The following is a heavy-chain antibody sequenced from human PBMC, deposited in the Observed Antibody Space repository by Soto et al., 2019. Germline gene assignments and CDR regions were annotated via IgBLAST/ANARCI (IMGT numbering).Heavy chain of an antibody. V-gene: IGHV4-61*01. CDR2: IYYSGST. CDR3: ARHPDSSGWYPEYFDY. Sequence: PSETLSLTCTVSGGSVSSGSYYWSWIRQPPGKGLEWIGYIYYSGSTNYNPSLKSRVTISVDTSKNQFSLKLSSVTAADTAVYYCARHPDSSGWYPEYFDYWGQGTLVTVSS. J-gene: IGHJ4*02. D-gene: IGHD6-19*01. CDR1: GGSVSSGSYY.